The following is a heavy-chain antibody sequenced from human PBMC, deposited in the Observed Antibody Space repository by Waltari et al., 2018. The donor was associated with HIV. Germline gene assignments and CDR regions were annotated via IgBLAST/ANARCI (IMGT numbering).Heavy chain of an antibody. CDR3: ARGGVGATNFYYYGMDV. Sequence: QAQLVQSGAEVKKPGASVQVSCKESGYTFPSSYLHWLRKSTGPGREWMEIINPSGSSTSYAQKFQGRVTMTRDTSTSTVYMELSSLRSEDTAVYYCARGGVGATNFYYYGMDVWGQGTTVTVSS. J-gene: IGHJ6*02. D-gene: IGHD1-26*01. V-gene: IGHV1-46*01. CDR2: INPSGSST. CDR1: GYTFPSSY.